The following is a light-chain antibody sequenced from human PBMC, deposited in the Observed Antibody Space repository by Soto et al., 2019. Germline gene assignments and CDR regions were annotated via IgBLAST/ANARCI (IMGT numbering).Light chain of an antibody. Sequence: EIVMTQSPATLSVSPGDRATLSCRASQSVSNNLAWYQQKPGQAPRLLIYGASTRATGIPARFSGSGSGTEFTLTISSLQSEDFAVYYCQQYDNWPRTFGQGTKLEIK. CDR3: QQYDNWPRT. CDR1: QSVSNN. J-gene: IGKJ2*01. CDR2: GAS. V-gene: IGKV3-15*01.